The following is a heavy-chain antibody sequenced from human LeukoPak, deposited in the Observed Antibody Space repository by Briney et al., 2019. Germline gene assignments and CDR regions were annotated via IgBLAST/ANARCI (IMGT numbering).Heavy chain of an antibody. J-gene: IGHJ6*03. CDR2: IIPIFGTA. D-gene: IGHD3-3*01. CDR1: GGTSSSYA. Sequence: GSSVKVSCKASGGTSSSYAISWVRQAPGQGLEWMGGIIPIFGTANYAQKFQGRVTITTDESTSTAYMELSSLRSEDTAVYYCAVGKMIFGVVIEYYYYMDVWGNGTTVTVSS. CDR3: AVGKMIFGVVIEYYYYMDV. V-gene: IGHV1-69*05.